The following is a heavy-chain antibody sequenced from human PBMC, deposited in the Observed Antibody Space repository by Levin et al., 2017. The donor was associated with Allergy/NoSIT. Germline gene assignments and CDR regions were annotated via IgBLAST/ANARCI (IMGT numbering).Heavy chain of an antibody. D-gene: IGHD1-26*01. J-gene: IGHJ4*02. CDR1: GFTFSSYS. Sequence: GESLKISCAASGFTFSSYSMNWVRQAPGKGLEWVSSISSSSSYIYYADSVKGRFTISRDNAKNSLYLQMNSLRAEDTAVYYCAREGRSYYFDYWGQGTLVTVSS. CDR2: ISSSSSYI. V-gene: IGHV3-21*01. CDR3: AREGRSYYFDY.